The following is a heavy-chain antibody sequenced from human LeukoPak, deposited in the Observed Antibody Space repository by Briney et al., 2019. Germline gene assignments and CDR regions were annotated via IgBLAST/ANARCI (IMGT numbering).Heavy chain of an antibody. J-gene: IGHJ1*01. V-gene: IGHV3-30*02. D-gene: IGHD6-6*01. CDR3: AKDPYLEYSSSSELRYFQH. Sequence: PGGSLRLSCAASGFTFSSYGMHWVRQAPGKGLEWVAFIRYDGSNKYYADSVKGRFTISRDNSKNTLYLQMNSLRAEDTAVYYCAKDPYLEYSSSSELRYFQHWGQGTLVTVSS. CDR2: IRYDGSNK. CDR1: GFTFSSYG.